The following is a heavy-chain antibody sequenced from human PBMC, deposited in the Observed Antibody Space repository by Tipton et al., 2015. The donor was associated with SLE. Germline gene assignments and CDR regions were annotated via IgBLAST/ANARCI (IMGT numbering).Heavy chain of an antibody. CDR1: GGSFSGYY. CDR3: AREWRITSPRFDP. J-gene: IGHJ5*02. V-gene: IGHV4-34*01. CDR2: INHSGST. D-gene: IGHD3-10*01. Sequence: TLSLTCAVYGGSFSGYYWSWIRQPPGKGLEWIGEINHSGSTNYNPSLKSRVTISVDTSKNQFSPKLSSVTAADTAVYYCAREWRITSPRFDPWGQGTLVTVSS.